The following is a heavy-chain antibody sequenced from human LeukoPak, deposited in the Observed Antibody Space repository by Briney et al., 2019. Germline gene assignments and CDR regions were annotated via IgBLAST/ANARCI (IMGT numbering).Heavy chain of an antibody. Sequence: GASVKVSCKASGYTFTSYYMHWVRQAPGQGLEWMGIINPSGGSTSYAQKFQGRVTTTRDTSTSTVYMELSSLRSEDTAVYYCARERYDFWSTAGPNNWFDPWGQGTLVTVSS. D-gene: IGHD3-3*01. V-gene: IGHV1-46*01. CDR2: INPSGGST. CDR3: ARERYDFWSTAGPNNWFDP. J-gene: IGHJ5*02. CDR1: GYTFTSYY.